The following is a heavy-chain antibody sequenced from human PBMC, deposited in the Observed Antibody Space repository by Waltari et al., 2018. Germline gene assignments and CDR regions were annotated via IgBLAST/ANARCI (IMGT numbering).Heavy chain of an antibody. J-gene: IGHJ4*02. CDR2: INHSGST. D-gene: IGHD3-10*01. CDR1: GGSFSCYY. V-gene: IGHV4-34*01. CDR3: ASGKTRSGAYYFDY. Sequence: QVQLQQWGAGLLKPSATLSLTCAVYGGSFSCYYWSWIRQPPGKGLEWIGEINHSGSTNYNPSLKSRVTISVDTSKNQFSLKLSSVTAADTAVYYCASGKTRSGAYYFDYWGQGTLVTVSS.